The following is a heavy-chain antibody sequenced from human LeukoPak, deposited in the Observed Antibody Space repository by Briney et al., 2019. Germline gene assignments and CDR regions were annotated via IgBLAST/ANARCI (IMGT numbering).Heavy chain of an antibody. CDR3: ARGRVDYGDTGAY. D-gene: IGHD4-17*01. Sequence: GGSLRLSCAASGFTFSSYEMSWVRQAPGKGLEWVSYISSSGTTIYYADSVKGRFTISRDNAKNSLNLQMNSLRAEDTAVYYCARGRVDYGDTGAYWGQGTLVTVSS. CDR2: ISSSGTTI. J-gene: IGHJ4*02. V-gene: IGHV3-48*03. CDR1: GFTFSSYE.